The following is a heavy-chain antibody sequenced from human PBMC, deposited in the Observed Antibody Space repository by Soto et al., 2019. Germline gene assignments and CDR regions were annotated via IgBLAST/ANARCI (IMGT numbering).Heavy chain of an antibody. CDR1: GYTFTGYY. CDR2: INPNSGGT. CDR3: ARGFHGYSGYELGY. J-gene: IGHJ4*02. D-gene: IGHD5-12*01. Sequence: ASVKVSFKASGYTFTGYYMHWVRQAPGQGLEWMGWINPNSGGTNYAQKFQGWVTMTRDTSISTAYMELSRLRSDDTAVYYCARGFHGYSGYELGYWGQGTLVTVSS. V-gene: IGHV1-2*04.